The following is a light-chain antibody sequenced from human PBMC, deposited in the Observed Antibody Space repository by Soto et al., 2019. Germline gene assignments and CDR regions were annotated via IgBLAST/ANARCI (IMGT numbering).Light chain of an antibody. CDR2: KAS. CDR3: QQYNTSPLT. CDR1: QSISTW. Sequence: DIQMTQSPSTLSASVGDRVTITCRASQSISTWLAWYQQKPGKAPKLLNYKASSLESGVSSRFSGSGSGTEFTITISSLQPDDFATYYCQQYNTSPLTFGGGTTVEIK. V-gene: IGKV1-5*03. J-gene: IGKJ4*01.